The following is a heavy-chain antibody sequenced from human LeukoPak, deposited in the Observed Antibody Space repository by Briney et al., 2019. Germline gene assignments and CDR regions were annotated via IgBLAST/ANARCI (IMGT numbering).Heavy chain of an antibody. Sequence: GGSLRLSCAASGFTFSSHSMNWVRQAPGKGLEWVSSISSSSSYIYYADSVKGRFTISRDNAKNSLYLQMNSLRAEDTAVYYCARVVGYSYGYDYWGQGTLVTVSS. CDR3: ARVVGYSYGYDY. J-gene: IGHJ4*02. D-gene: IGHD5-18*01. CDR1: GFTFSSHS. CDR2: ISSSSSYI. V-gene: IGHV3-21*01.